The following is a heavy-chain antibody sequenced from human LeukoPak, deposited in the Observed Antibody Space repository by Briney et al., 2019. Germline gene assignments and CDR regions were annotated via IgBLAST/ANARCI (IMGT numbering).Heavy chain of an antibody. V-gene: IGHV3-74*01. CDR1: GFTFSKYW. D-gene: IGHD6-19*01. Sequence: GGSLTLPCAASGFTFSKYWMLWVRQAPGKGLESVSRINTDGTVTTYADSVKGRFTVSRDNADNTMFLQMNSVRDEDTAVYYCATKQWLAPPPDSWGQGTPVTVSS. CDR3: ATKQWLAPPPDS. J-gene: IGHJ4*02. CDR2: INTDGTVT.